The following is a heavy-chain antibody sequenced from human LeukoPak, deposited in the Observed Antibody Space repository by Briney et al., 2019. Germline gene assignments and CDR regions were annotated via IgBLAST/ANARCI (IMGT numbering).Heavy chain of an antibody. V-gene: IGHV3-30*02. Sequence: GGSLRLSCAASGFTFSSYGMHWVRQAPGKGLEWVAFIRYDGSNKYYADSVKGRFTISRDNSKNALYLQMNSLRAEDTAVYYCARAKRNGFDIWGQGTMVTVSS. J-gene: IGHJ3*02. CDR2: IRYDGSNK. CDR1: GFTFSSYG. CDR3: ARAKRNGFDI.